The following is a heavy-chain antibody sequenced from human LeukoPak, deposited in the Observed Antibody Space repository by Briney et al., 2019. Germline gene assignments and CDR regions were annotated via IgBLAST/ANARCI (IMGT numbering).Heavy chain of an antibody. CDR2: IYYSGST. V-gene: IGHV4-59*12. Sequence: SSETLSLTCTVSGGSISSYYWSWIRQPPGKGLEWIGYIYYSGSTNYNPSLKSRVTISVDTSKNQFSLKLSSVTAADTAVYYCARDQRGYSYGPIDYWGQGTLVTVSS. D-gene: IGHD5-18*01. CDR1: GGSISSYY. CDR3: ARDQRGYSYGPIDY. J-gene: IGHJ4*02.